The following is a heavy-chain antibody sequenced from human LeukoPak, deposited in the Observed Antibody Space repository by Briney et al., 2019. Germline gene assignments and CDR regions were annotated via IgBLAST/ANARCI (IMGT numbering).Heavy chain of an antibody. Sequence: PSETLSLTCTVSGGSISSYYWSWIRQPPGKGLEWIGYIYTSGSTNYNPSLKSRVTISVDTSKNQFSLKLSSVTAADTAVYYCARDIVTYYYGSGSYGSDGMDVWGQGTTVTVSS. D-gene: IGHD3-10*01. V-gene: IGHV4-59*01. CDR3: ARDIVTYYYGSGSYGSDGMDV. J-gene: IGHJ6*02. CDR2: IYTSGST. CDR1: GGSISSYY.